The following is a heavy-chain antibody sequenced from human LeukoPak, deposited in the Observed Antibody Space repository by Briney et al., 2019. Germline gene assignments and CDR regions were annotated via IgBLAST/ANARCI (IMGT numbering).Heavy chain of an antibody. V-gene: IGHV3-30*02. D-gene: IGHD4-23*01. J-gene: IGHJ4*02. Sequence: GGSLRLSCAASGFTFSSYGMHWVRQAPGKGLEWVAFIRYDGSNKKYADSVKGRFTISRDNSKNTLYLQMNSLRAEDTAVYYCARRAGGYSHPYDYWGQGTLVTVSS. CDR2: IRYDGSNK. CDR3: ARRAGGYSHPYDY. CDR1: GFTFSSYG.